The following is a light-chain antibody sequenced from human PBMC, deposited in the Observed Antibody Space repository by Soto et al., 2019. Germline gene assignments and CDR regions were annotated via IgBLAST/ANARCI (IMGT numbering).Light chain of an antibody. CDR1: SSNIGAGYD. J-gene: IGLJ1*01. CDR3: QSYDSSLRGFYV. CDR2: GNS. Sequence: QSVLTQPPSVSGAPGQGVTISCTGSSSNIGAGYDVHWYQQLPGTAPKLLIYGNSNRPSGVPDRFSGSKSGTSASLAITGLQAEDEADYYCQSYDSSLRGFYVFGTGTKVTVL. V-gene: IGLV1-40*01.